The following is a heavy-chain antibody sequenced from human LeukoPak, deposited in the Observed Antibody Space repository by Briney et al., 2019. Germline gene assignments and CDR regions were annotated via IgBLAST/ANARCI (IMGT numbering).Heavy chain of an antibody. Sequence: GGSLRLSCAASGLTFSSYRMHWVRQAPGKGLVWVSAITDSGSSTYYADSVKGRFTISRDNSRSTLYLQMNSLRAEDTAVYYCAKDGDWNYGNYWGQGTLVTVSS. J-gene: IGHJ4*02. D-gene: IGHD1-7*01. V-gene: IGHV3-23*01. CDR3: AKDGDWNYGNY. CDR2: ITDSGSST. CDR1: GLTFSSYR.